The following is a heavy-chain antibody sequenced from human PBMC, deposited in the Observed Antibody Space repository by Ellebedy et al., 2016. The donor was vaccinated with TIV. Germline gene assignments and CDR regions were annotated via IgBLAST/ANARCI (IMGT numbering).Heavy chain of an antibody. V-gene: IGHV3-9*01. J-gene: IGHJ6*02. CDR1: GFTFDDYA. D-gene: IGHD3-10*01. CDR2: ISWNSGSI. CDR3: PKDIGGGITMVRGVIRYYYGMDV. Sequence: PGGSLRLSCAASGFTFDDYAMHWVRQAPGKGLEWVSGISWNSGSIGYADSVKGRFTISRENAKNSLYLQMNSLRAEDTALYYCPKDIGGGITMVRGVIRYYYGMDVWGQGTTVTVSS.